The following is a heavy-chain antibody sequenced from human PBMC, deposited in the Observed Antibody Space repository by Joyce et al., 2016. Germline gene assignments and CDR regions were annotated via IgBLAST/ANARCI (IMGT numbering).Heavy chain of an antibody. CDR3: ASLPRRGFYFDD. V-gene: IGHV3-7*03. J-gene: IGHJ4*02. CDR1: GFTFSNYW. CDR2: IKQDGSEK. Sequence: EVQLVESGGGLLQPGGSLRLSCADSGFTFSNYWLSWVRQAPGKGLEWVANIKQDGSEKNYMDSVKGRFTISRDNAKNSLYLQMNSLRAEDTAVYYCASLPRRGFYFDDWGQGTLVTVSS. D-gene: IGHD3-16*01.